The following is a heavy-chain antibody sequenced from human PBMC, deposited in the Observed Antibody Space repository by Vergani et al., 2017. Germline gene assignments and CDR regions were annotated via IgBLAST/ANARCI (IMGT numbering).Heavy chain of an antibody. CDR3: ARDRVDIVXTTTYYYYYYGMDV. V-gene: IGHV3-53*04. CDR1: GFTVSSNY. CDR2: IYSGGST. D-gene: IGHD5-12*01. J-gene: IGHJ6*02. Sequence: EVQLVESGGGLVQPGGSLRLSCAASGFTVSSNYMSWVRQAPGKGLEWVSVIYSGGSTYYADSVKGRFTISRHNSKNTLYLQMNSLRAEDTAVYYCARDRVDIVXTTTYYYYYYGMDVWGQRTTVTVSS.